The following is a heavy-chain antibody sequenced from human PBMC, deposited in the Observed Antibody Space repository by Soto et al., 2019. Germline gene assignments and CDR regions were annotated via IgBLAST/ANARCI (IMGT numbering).Heavy chain of an antibody. CDR2: IYYSGST. Sequence: SETLSLTCTVSGGSISSYYWSWIRQPPGKGLEWIGYIYYSGSTNYNPSLKSRVTISVHTSKNQFSLKLSSVTAADTAVYYCARHGWAVTSFGFRPYNWFDPWGQGTLVTVSS. V-gene: IGHV4-59*08. J-gene: IGHJ5*02. CDR3: ARHGWAVTSFGFRPYNWFDP. D-gene: IGHD4-17*01. CDR1: GGSISSYY.